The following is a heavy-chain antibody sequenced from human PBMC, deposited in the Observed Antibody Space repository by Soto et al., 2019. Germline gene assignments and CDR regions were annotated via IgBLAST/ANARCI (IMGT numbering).Heavy chain of an antibody. J-gene: IGHJ4*02. V-gene: IGHV3-23*01. D-gene: IGHD3-3*01. CDR1: GFTFSSYA. Sequence: EVQLLESGGGLVQPGGSLRLSCAASGFTFSSYAMSWVRQAPGKGLEWVSAISGSGGSTYYADSVKGRFTISRDNSKNTLYLQMNSLRAEDTAVYYCAKDHRRITSFGVVIIREYYFDYWGQGTLVTVSS. CDR3: AKDHRRITSFGVVIIREYYFDY. CDR2: ISGSGGST.